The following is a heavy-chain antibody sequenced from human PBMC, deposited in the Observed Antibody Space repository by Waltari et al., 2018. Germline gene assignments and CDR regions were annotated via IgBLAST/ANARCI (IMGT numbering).Heavy chain of an antibody. J-gene: IGHJ5*02. CDR3: ARGKCSSTSCYALASWFDP. Sequence: EVQLVESGGGLVKPGGSLRLSCAASGFTFSSYSMNWVRQAPGKGLEWVSSISSSSSYIYYADSVKGRFTISRDNAKNSLYLQMNSLRAEDTAVYYCARGKCSSTSCYALASWFDPWGQGTLVTVSS. CDR1: GFTFSSYS. CDR2: ISSSSSYI. V-gene: IGHV3-21*01. D-gene: IGHD2-2*01.